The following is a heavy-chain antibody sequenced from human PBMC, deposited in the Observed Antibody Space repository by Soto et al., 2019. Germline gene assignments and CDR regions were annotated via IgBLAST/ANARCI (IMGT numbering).Heavy chain of an antibody. CDR2: IIPIFGTA. V-gene: IGHV1-69*13. J-gene: IGHJ4*02. Sequence: SVKVSCKASGGTFSSYAISWVRQAPGQGLEWMGGIIPIFGTANYAQKFQGRVTITADESTSTAYMELSSLRSEDTAVYYCARSGSGGYSYGNFDYWGQGTLVTVSS. D-gene: IGHD5-18*01. CDR1: GGTFSSYA. CDR3: ARSGSGGYSYGNFDY.